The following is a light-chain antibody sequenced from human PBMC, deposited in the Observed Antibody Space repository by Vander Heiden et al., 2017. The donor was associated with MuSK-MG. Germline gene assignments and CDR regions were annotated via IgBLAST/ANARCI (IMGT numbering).Light chain of an antibody. Sequence: VMTQSPLSLHVTPGELASLPCRSSQSLLHSNGYNYLDWYLQKPEQSPQLLIYLGSKRVSGVPDRFSGSGAGTDFTLKISRVDAEDVGVSYCMQALQTPLTFGQGTKVEIK. CDR2: LGS. J-gene: IGKJ1*01. CDR1: QSLLHSNGYNY. V-gene: IGKV2-28*01. CDR3: MQALQTPLT.